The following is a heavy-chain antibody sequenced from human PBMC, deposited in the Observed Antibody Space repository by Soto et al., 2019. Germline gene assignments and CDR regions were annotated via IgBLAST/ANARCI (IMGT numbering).Heavy chain of an antibody. V-gene: IGHV4-31*01. J-gene: IGHJ5*02. CDR2: IYYSGST. CDR3: ARWWSGSRQGFDP. Sequence: QVQLQESGPGLVKPSQTLSLTCTVSGGSINSGDYYWSWIRQHPGKGLEWIGYIYYSGSTYYNPSLKSPVTISVDTSKNQFSLKLSSVTAADTAVYYCARWWSGSRQGFDPWGQGTLVTVSS. CDR1: GGSINSGDYY. D-gene: IGHD3-3*01.